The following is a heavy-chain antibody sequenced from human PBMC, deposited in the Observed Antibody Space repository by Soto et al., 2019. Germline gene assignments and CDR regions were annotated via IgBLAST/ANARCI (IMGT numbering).Heavy chain of an antibody. D-gene: IGHD3-10*02. Sequence: EIQLLESGGELVQPGGSLRLSCAGSGFSFMSYVMAWVRQAPGKGPEWVSSISGSSSGIFYSDSVKGRFTISRDNSQSTVYLQMDSLRVDHTATYYCTRVQYYYVSAAYYRSRGWFDPWGQGTLVTVSS. CDR1: GFSFMSYV. CDR2: ISGSSSGI. J-gene: IGHJ5*02. CDR3: TRVQYYYVSAAYYRSRGWFDP. V-gene: IGHV3-23*01.